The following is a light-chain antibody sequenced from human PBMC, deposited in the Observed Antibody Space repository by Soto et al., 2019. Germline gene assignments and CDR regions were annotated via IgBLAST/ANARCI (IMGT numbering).Light chain of an antibody. V-gene: IGKV1-8*01. CDR3: QQYYLYPRT. CDR1: QGISSF. J-gene: IGKJ1*01. Sequence: MTQSTDTLSVSPGAIVTITCRASQGISSFLAWYQQKSGKAPKLLMYAASTLQSGVPSRFSGSGSGTDFTLTISSLQSEDFATYYCQQYYLYPRTFGQGTKVDI. CDR2: AAS.